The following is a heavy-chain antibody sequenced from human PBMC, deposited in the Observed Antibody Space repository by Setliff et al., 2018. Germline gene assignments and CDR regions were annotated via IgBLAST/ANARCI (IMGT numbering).Heavy chain of an antibody. CDR3: ALSSFSLCSGGNCPNAFDV. D-gene: IGHD2-15*01. Sequence: ASVKVSCKASGYTFTDFGINWVRQAPGQGLEWMGWISPYTGNTYSAQRFQGRVTLTTDTSTNTAYLELRSLTSDDTAVHFCALSSFSLCSGGNCPNAFDVWGQGTMVTVSS. CDR2: ISPYTGNT. J-gene: IGHJ3*01. V-gene: IGHV1-18*01. CDR1: GYTFTDFG.